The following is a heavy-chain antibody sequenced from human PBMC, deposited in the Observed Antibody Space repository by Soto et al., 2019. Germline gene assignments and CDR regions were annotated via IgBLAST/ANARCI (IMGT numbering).Heavy chain of an antibody. V-gene: IGHV1-69*01. J-gene: IGHJ6*02. CDR2: IIPLFGTA. CDR1: GGTFSSYA. Sequence: QVQLVQSGAEVKKPGSSVKVSCKASGGTFSSYAISWVRQAPGQGLEWMGGIIPLFGTAKYAQKFQGRVTITVDEATRTGYMELSSLRSEDTAVYYCATMGQETTFYGSGSGFDMAVWGQGTPVTVSS. CDR3: ATMGQETTFYGSGSGFDMAV. D-gene: IGHD3-10*01.